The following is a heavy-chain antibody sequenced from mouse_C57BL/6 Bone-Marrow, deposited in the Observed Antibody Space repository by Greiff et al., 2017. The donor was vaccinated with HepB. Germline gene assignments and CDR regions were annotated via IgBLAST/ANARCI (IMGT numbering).Heavy chain of an antibody. Sequence: VKVVESGAELVKPGASVKMSCKASGYTFTTYPIEWMKQNHGKSLEWIGNFHPYNDDTKYNEKFKGKATLTVEKSSSTVYLELSRLTSDDSSVYYCARQGGWGFAYWGQGTLVTVSA. V-gene: IGHV1-47*01. D-gene: IGHD1-1*02. J-gene: IGHJ3*01. CDR3: ARQGGWGFAY. CDR2: FHPYNDDT. CDR1: GYTFTTYP.